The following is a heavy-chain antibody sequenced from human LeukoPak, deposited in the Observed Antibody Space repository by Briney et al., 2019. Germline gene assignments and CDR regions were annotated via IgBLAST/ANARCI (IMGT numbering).Heavy chain of an antibody. V-gene: IGHV3-23*01. D-gene: IGHD6-6*01. J-gene: IGHJ4*02. CDR3: AAHPSSAY. CDR2: ISSTGGTT. Sequence: GGSLRLSCAASGITFSSYGMSWVRQAPGKGLEWVSSISSTGGTTYYADSVKGRFTISRDNAKNSLYLQMNTLRAEDTAVYYCAAHPSSAYWGRGTLVTVSS. CDR1: GITFSSYG.